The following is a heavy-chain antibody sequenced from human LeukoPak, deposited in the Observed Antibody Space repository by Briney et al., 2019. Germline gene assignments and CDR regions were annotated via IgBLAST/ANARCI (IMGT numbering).Heavy chain of an antibody. CDR2: IYSGGST. J-gene: IGHJ6*02. D-gene: IGHD6-19*01. CDR3: ARDLWVAVAGTDNTYYYYYGMDV. Sequence: GGSLRLSCAASGFTVSSNYMSWVRQAPGKGLEWVSVIYSGGSTYYADSVKGRFTISRDNSKNTLYLQMNSLRAEDTAVYYCARDLWVAVAGTDNTYYYYYGMDVWGQGTTVTVSS. CDR1: GFTVSSNY. V-gene: IGHV3-53*01.